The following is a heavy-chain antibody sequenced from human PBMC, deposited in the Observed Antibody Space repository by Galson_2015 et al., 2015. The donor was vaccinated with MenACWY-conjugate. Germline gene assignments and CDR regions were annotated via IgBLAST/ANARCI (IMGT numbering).Heavy chain of an antibody. CDR1: GYTFTNYY. CDR2: IKPSGGST. Sequence: SVKVSCKASGYTFTNYYMHWVRQAPGQGLEWMGIIKPSGGSTSYAQKFQGRVTMTRDTSTSTVYVELSSLRSEGTAVYYCARENYYDSSGYSPPGYWGQGTLVTVSS. J-gene: IGHJ4*02. CDR3: ARENYYDSSGYSPPGY. D-gene: IGHD3-22*01. V-gene: IGHV1-46*01.